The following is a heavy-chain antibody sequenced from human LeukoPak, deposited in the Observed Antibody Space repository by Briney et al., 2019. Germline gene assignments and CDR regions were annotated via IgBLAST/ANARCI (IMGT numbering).Heavy chain of an antibody. J-gene: IGHJ6*03. CDR1: GYTFTSYG. CDR3: ARGGANYDFWSGYSNNYYYMDV. D-gene: IGHD3-3*01. CDR2: IIPIFGTA. Sequence: SVKVSCKASGYTFTSYGISWVRQAPGQGLEWMGGIIPIFGTANYAQKFQGRVTITADESTSTAYMELSSLRSEDTAVYYCARGGANYDFWSGYSNNYYYMDVWGKGTTVTVSS. V-gene: IGHV1-69*13.